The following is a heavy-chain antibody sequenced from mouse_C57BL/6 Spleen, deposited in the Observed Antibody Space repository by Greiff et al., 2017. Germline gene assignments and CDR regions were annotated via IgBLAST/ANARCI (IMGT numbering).Heavy chain of an antibody. D-gene: IGHD1-1*01. J-gene: IGHJ1*03. CDR2: IYPRSGNT. Sequence: QVQLKQSGAELARPGASVKLSCKASGYTFTSYGISWVKQRTGQGLEWIGEIYPRSGNTYYNEKFKGKATLTADKSSSTAYMELRSLTSEDSAVYFCARPITTAVRGYFDVWGTGTTVTVSS. CDR3: ARPITTAVRGYFDV. V-gene: IGHV1-81*01. CDR1: GYTFTSYG.